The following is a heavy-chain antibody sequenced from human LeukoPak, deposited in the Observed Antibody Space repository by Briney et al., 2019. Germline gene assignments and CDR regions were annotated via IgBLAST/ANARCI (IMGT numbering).Heavy chain of an antibody. CDR1: GGSISSSSYY. Sequence: SETLSLTCTVSGGSISSSSYYWGWIRQPPGKGLEWTGSIYYSGSTYYNPSLKSRVTISVDTSKNQFSLKLSSVTAADTAVYYCARHTRITMIVVAGTFDYWGQGTLVTVSS. V-gene: IGHV4-39*01. CDR3: ARHTRITMIVVAGTFDY. CDR2: IYYSGST. D-gene: IGHD3-22*01. J-gene: IGHJ4*02.